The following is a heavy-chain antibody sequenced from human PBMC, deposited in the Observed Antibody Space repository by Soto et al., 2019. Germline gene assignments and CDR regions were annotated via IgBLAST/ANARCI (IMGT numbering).Heavy chain of an antibody. CDR2: ISGSGSTT. J-gene: IGHJ4*02. V-gene: IGHV3-11*01. CDR1: GFTFSDYY. Sequence: QVHLEESGGGLVKPGGSLRLSCTASGFTFSDYYMSWIRQAPGKGLEWLAYISGSGSTTYYTDSVKGRFAISRDNARTSLYMQINRPRGEDSAGYYWARSSLTDFEFWGQGTLVTVSS. CDR3: ARSSLTDFEF.